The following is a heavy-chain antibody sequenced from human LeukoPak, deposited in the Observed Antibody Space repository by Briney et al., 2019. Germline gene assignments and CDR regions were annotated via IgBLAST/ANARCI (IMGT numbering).Heavy chain of an antibody. V-gene: IGHV3-9*01. J-gene: IGHJ4*02. CDR3: AKDGGLWVSAHWGDS. CDR2: ISWNSGSI. D-gene: IGHD7-27*01. Sequence: GGSLRLSCAGSGFIFNNYAMHWVRQPPGKGLEWVSGISWNSGSIDYADSVKGRFTISRDNAKNSLYLQMNSLRAEDTAVYYCAKDGGLWVSAHWGDSWGRGTLVTVSS. CDR1: GFIFNNYA.